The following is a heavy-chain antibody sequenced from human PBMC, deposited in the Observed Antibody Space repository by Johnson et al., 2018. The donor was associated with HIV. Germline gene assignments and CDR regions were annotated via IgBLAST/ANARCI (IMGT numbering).Heavy chain of an antibody. CDR3: ARDRMRGATKDAFDI. J-gene: IGHJ3*02. Sequence: QMLLVESGGGVVQPGRSLRLSCAASGFTFSSYAMHWVRQAPGKGLEWVAVISYDGSNKYYADSVKGRFTISRDNSKNTLYMQMNSLRAEDTAVYYCARDRMRGATKDAFDIWGQGTMVTFSS. CDR1: GFTFSSYA. D-gene: IGHD1-26*01. CDR2: ISYDGSNK. V-gene: IGHV3-30-3*01.